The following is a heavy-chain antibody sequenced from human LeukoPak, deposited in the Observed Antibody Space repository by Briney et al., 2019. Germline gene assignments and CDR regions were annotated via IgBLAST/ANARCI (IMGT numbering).Heavy chain of an antibody. V-gene: IGHV3-21*01. CDR3: AREREKLVDY. CDR1: VFTFSRYS. Sequence: GGALRLSCAPSVFTFSRYSMNWVREALGRGRGWGSSIICRRSYIYYADSVKGRFTISRDNAKNSLYLQMNSLRAEDTAAYYCAREREKLVDYWGQGTLVTVSS. CDR2: IICRRSYI. J-gene: IGHJ4*02. D-gene: IGHD6-13*01.